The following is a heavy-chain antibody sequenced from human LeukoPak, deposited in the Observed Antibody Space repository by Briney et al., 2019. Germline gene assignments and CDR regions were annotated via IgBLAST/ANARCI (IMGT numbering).Heavy chain of an antibody. Sequence: PSETLPLTCTVSGGSISSYYWSWIRQPAGKGLEWIGRIYTSGSTNYNPSLKSRVTMSADTSKNQFSLKLSSVTAADTAVYYCAGASPYSSSWPNWFDPWGQGTLVTVSS. D-gene: IGHD6-13*01. CDR2: IYTSGST. CDR1: GGSISSYY. J-gene: IGHJ5*02. V-gene: IGHV4-4*07. CDR3: AGASPYSSSWPNWFDP.